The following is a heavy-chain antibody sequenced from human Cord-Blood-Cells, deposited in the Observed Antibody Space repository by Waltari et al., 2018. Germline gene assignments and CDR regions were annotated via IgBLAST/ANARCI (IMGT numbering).Heavy chain of an antibody. Sequence: QVQLQESGPGLVKPSETLSLTCAVSGYSISSGYYWGWLRQPPGKGLEWIGSIYHSGSTYYNPSLKSRVTISVDTSKNQFSLKLSSVTAADTAVYYCARESNWGGATFDYWGQGTLVTVSS. D-gene: IGHD7-27*01. V-gene: IGHV4-38-2*02. CDR3: ARESNWGGATFDY. CDR1: GYSISSGYY. J-gene: IGHJ4*02. CDR2: IYHSGST.